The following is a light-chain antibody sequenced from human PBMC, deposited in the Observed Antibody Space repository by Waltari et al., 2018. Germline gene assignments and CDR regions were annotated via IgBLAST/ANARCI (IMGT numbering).Light chain of an antibody. CDR3: AAWDDSLYVV. V-gene: IGLV1-47*01. CDR2: RYD. CDR1: SSNVGRNS. Sequence: QSVLTQPPSASGTPGQTVTISCSGSSSNVGRNSVYWYQQIPGTAPKLLIYRYDQRPSGVPARFFCSKSGTSASLVITGLRPEDEADYFCAAWDDSLYVVFGGGTRLTV. J-gene: IGLJ2*01.